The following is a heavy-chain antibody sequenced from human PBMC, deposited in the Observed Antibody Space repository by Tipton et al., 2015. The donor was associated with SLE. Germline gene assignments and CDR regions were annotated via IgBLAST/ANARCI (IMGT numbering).Heavy chain of an antibody. V-gene: IGHV4-59*01. D-gene: IGHD2-2*02. CDR2: VYHTGST. Sequence: TLSLTCTVSGGSIDSNYWSWIRQPPGKELESIGSVYHTGSTNYNPSLKSRVTISVDTSKNQFSLKLSSVTAADTAVYYCARDRCTSTCYTGDNWFDPWGQGKLVTVSS. J-gene: IGHJ5*02. CDR1: GGSIDSNY. CDR3: ARDRCTSTCYTGDNWFDP.